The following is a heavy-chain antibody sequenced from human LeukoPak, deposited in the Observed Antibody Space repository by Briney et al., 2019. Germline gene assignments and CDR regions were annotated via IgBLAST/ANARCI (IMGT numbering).Heavy chain of an antibody. CDR2: ISSSGSTI. V-gene: IGHV3-48*03. CDR3: AELGITMIGGV. D-gene: IGHD3-10*02. Sequence: GGSLRLSCAASGFTFSSYGMNWFRQAPGKGLEWVSYISSSGSTIYYADPVKCRFTMSRENAKKSLYLQMNSLRAEDTAVYYCAELGITMIGGVWGKGTTVTISS. J-gene: IGHJ6*04. CDR1: GFTFSSYG.